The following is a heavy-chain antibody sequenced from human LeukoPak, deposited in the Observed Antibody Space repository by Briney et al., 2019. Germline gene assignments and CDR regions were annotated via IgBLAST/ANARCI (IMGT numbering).Heavy chain of an antibody. V-gene: IGHV4-39*07. CDR2: IYYSGST. CDR1: GGSISSSSYY. J-gene: IGHJ3*02. CDR3: ASAEDGSDAFDI. D-gene: IGHD2-15*01. Sequence: PSETLSLTCTVSGGSISSSSYYWGWIRQPPGKGLEWIGSIYYSGSTYYNPSLKSRVTISVDTSKNQFSLKLSSVTAADTAVYYCASAEDGSDAFDIWGQGTMVTVSS.